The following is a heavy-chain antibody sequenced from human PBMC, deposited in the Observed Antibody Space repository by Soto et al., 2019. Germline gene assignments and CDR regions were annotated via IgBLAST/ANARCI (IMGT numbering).Heavy chain of an antibody. J-gene: IGHJ6*02. Sequence: PGGSLRLSCAASGFTFSSYAMTWVRQAPGKGLQWVSTINGNDGTTYYADSVKGRFTISGDNSKKTLYLQMNSLRAEDTALYYCAKVPYYYDSSGSFGGMDVWGHGTTVTV. CDR1: GFTFSSYA. CDR2: INGNDGTT. D-gene: IGHD3-22*01. V-gene: IGHV3-23*01. CDR3: AKVPYYYDSSGSFGGMDV.